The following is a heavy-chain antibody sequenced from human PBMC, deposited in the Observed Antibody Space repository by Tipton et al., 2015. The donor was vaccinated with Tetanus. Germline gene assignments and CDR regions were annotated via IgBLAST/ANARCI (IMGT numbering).Heavy chain of an antibody. CDR3: ARRYCSGGSCYQDS. D-gene: IGHD2-15*01. CDR2: MNPNSGNT. V-gene: IGHV1-8*01. CDR1: GYTFTSYD. Sequence: QLVQSGAEVKKHGASVKVSCKASGYTFTSYDINWVRQATGQGLEWMGWMNPNSGNTGYAQKFQGRVTMTRNTSISTAYMELSRLRSEDTAVYYCARRYCSGGSCYQDSWGQGTLVTVSS. J-gene: IGHJ4*02.